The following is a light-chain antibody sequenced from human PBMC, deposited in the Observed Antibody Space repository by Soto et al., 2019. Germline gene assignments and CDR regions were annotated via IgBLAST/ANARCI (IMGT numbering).Light chain of an antibody. CDR3: QHYGTSRVT. CDR1: QSVSNNY. J-gene: IGKJ3*01. Sequence: EIVLTQSPGTLSLSPGERATLSCRASQSVSNNYLAWYQQKPGQAPRLLIYGASIRATGVPDRFSGSGSGTDFTLTISRLEPEDFAVYSCQHYGTSRVTFGPGTKVDIK. V-gene: IGKV3-20*01. CDR2: GAS.